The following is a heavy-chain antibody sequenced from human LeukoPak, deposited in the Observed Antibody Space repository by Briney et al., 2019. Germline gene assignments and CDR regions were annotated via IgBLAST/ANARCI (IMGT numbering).Heavy chain of an antibody. D-gene: IGHD6-13*01. V-gene: IGHV4-34*01. CDR2: INHSGST. CDR3: ARSWYYYYYMDV. J-gene: IGHJ6*03. CDR1: GGSFSGYY. Sequence: SETLSLTCAGYGGSFSGYYWSWIRQPPGKGLEWIGEINHSGSTNYNPSLKSRVTISVDTSKNQFSLKLSSVTAADTAVYYCARSWYYYYYMDVWGKGTTVTISS.